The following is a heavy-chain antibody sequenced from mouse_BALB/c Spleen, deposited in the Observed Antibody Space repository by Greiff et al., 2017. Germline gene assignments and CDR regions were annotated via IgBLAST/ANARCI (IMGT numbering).Heavy chain of an antibody. CDR3: ARSNYYGSRGYFDV. CDR1: GYSITSGYY. V-gene: IGHV3-6*02. CDR2: ISYDGSN. D-gene: IGHD1-1*01. Sequence: EVHLVESGPGLVKPSQSLSLTCSVTGYSITSGYYWNWIRQFPGNKLEWMGYISYDGSNNYNPSLKNRISITRDTSKNQFFLKLNSVTTEDTATYYCARSNYYGSRGYFDVWGAGTTVTVSS. J-gene: IGHJ1*01.